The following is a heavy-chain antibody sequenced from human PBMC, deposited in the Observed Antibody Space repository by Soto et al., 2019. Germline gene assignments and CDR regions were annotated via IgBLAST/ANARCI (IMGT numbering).Heavy chain of an antibody. J-gene: IGHJ3*01. CDR3: ARLRYSSSYVFDV. V-gene: IGHV5-51*01. Sequence: PGESLKISCKGSGYSFTSYWIGWVRQMPGKGLEWLGIIYPDDSDIRYSPSFQGQVTISADKSINTAYLQWSSLKASDTAIYFCARLRYSSSYVFDVWGQGRMVTVSS. D-gene: IGHD3-22*01. CDR1: GYSFTSYW. CDR2: IYPDDSDI.